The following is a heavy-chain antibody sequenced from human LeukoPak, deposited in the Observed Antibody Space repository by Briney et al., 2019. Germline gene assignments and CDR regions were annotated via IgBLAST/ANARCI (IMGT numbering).Heavy chain of an antibody. CDR3: AKGAVVLTALSSFDY. Sequence: PGGSLRLSCAASGFTFSNYAMSWVRQAPGKGLERVSNIRGSGDTTFYAESVKGRFIISRDNSKDTLFLQMNSLRAEDTAVYYCAKGAVVLTALSSFDYWGQGTLVTVSS. CDR2: IRGSGDTT. D-gene: IGHD2-15*01. V-gene: IGHV3-23*01. J-gene: IGHJ4*02. CDR1: GFTFSNYA.